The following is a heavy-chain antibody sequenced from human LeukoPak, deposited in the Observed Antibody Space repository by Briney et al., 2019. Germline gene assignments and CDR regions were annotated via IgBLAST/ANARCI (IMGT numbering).Heavy chain of an antibody. CDR2: IYYSGST. D-gene: IGHD3-22*01. V-gene: IGHV4-59*08. CDR3: ARHRDTMIAPPYYYYGMDV. Sequence: PSETLSLTCTVSGGSISSYYWSWIRQPPGKGLEWIGYIYYSGSTNYNPSLKSRVTISVDTSKNQFSLKLSSVTAADTAVYYCARHRDTMIAPPYYYYGMDVWGQGTTVTVSS. CDR1: GGSISSYY. J-gene: IGHJ6*02.